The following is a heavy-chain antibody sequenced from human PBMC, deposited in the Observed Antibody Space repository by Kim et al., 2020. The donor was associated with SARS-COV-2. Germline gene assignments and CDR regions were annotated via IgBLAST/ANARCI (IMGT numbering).Heavy chain of an antibody. Sequence: ASVKVSCKASGYTFTGYYMHWVRQAPGQGLEWMGRINPNSGGTNYAQKFQGRVTMTRDTSISTAYMELSRLRSDDTAVYYCARARPWPAAPTWDSGYEWGQGTLVTVSS. J-gene: IGHJ4*02. D-gene: IGHD5-12*01. V-gene: IGHV1-2*06. CDR3: ARARPWPAAPTWDSGYE. CDR2: INPNSGGT. CDR1: GYTFTGYY.